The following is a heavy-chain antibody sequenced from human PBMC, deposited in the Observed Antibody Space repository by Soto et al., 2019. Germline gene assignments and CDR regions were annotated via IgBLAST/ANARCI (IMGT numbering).Heavy chain of an antibody. CDR3: VRGLYTARPPFFY. CDR2: IEGDGSEK. Sequence: GGSLRLSCAASEFTFNTYWMTWVRQAPGKGLEWVANIEGDGSEKNYVDSVKGRFTVSRDNAKRSLYLQMNSLRVEDTAVYYCVRGLYTARPPFFYWGQGPLVTVSS. J-gene: IGHJ4*02. V-gene: IGHV3-7*05. CDR1: EFTFNTYW. D-gene: IGHD2-2*02.